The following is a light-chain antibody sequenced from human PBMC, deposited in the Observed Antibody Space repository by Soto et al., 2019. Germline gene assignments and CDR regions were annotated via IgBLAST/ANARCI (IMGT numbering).Light chain of an antibody. CDR3: QQSYSTLPVT. J-gene: IGKJ5*01. CDR2: SAS. Sequence: QLTKSPSYMCATVGDSVTITCRTSQTINNYLNWYQQKPGKAPKLLVYSASNLQSGVPSRFSGSGSGTDFTLTISSLQPEDFATYYCQQSYSTLPVTFGQGTRLAIK. CDR1: QTINNY. V-gene: IGKV1-39*01.